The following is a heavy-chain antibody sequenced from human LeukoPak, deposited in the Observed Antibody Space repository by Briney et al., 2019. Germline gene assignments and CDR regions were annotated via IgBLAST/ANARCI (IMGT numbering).Heavy chain of an antibody. CDR1: GFTFSSYA. CDR3: AKDYYDSSGYYYAHFDY. CDR2: ISGSGGST. D-gene: IGHD3-22*01. V-gene: IGHV3-23*01. J-gene: IGHJ4*02. Sequence: GGSLRLSCAASGFTFSSYAISWVRQAPGKGLEWVSAISGSGGSTYYADSVKGRFTISRDNSKNTLYLQMNSLRAEDTAVYYCAKDYYDSSGYYYAHFDYWGQGTLVTVSS.